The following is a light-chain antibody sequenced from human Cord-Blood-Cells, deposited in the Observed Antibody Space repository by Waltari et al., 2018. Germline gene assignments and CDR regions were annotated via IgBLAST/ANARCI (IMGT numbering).Light chain of an antibody. CDR3: QQYDNLRIT. CDR2: DAS. CDR1: QDISNY. J-gene: IGKJ5*01. V-gene: IGKV1-33*01. Sequence: DIQMTQSTSSLSASVGDRVTIPCQASQDISNYLNWYQQKPGKAPKLLIYDASNLETGVPSRFSGSGSGTDFTFTISSLQPEDIATYYCQQYDNLRITFGQGTRLEIK.